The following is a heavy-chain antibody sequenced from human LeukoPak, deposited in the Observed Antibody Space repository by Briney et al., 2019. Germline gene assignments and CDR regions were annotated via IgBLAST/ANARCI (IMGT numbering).Heavy chain of an antibody. D-gene: IGHD3-22*01. Sequence: GGSLRLSCAASGFTFSNYWMHWVRHAPGKGLVWVSRVNTDGSSTTYADSVKGRFTISRDKAKNTLYLQMNSLGAEDTAVYYCARRGSYYYESSGYDAEYFDLWGRGTLVTVSS. CDR3: ARRGSYYYESSGYDAEYFDL. V-gene: IGHV3-74*01. CDR1: GFTFSNYW. J-gene: IGHJ2*01. CDR2: VNTDGSST.